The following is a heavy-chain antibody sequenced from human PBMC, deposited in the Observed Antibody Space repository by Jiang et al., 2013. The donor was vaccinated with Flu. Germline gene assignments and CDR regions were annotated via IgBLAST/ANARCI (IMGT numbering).Heavy chain of an antibody. Sequence: VQLLESGGGVVQPGGSLRLSCAASGFTFSSYGMHWVRQAPGKGLEWVAFIRYDGSNKYYADSVKGRFTISRDNSKNTLYLQMNSLRAEDTAVYYCAKDDTGSRHYYYGMDVVGPRDHGHRLL. D-gene: IGHD3-10*01. V-gene: IGHV3-30*02. J-gene: IGHJ6*02. CDR1: GFTFSSYG. CDR3: AKDDTGSRHYYYGMDV. CDR2: IRYDGSNK.